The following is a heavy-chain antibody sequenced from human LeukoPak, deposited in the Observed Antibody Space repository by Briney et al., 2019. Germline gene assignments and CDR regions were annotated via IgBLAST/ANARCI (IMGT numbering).Heavy chain of an antibody. CDR2: IYSGGST. CDR3: ARGSVATGYFDY. J-gene: IGHJ4*02. CDR1: GFTFSSYS. D-gene: IGHD5-12*01. V-gene: IGHV3-53*01. Sequence: GGSLRLSCAASGFTFSSYSMNWVRQAPGKGLEWVSVIYSGGSTYYADSVKGRFTISRDNSKNTLYLQMNSLRAEDTAVYYCARGSVATGYFDYWGQGTLVTVSS.